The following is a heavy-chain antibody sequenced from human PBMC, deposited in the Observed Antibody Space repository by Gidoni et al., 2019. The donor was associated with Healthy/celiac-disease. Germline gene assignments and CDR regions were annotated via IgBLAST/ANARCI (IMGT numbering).Heavy chain of an antibody. CDR2: INHSGST. CDR1: GGSFSGYY. J-gene: IGHJ6*03. Sequence: VQLQQWGAGLLKPSETLSLTCAVYGGSFSGYYWCWIRQPPGKGLEWIGEINHSGSTNYNPSLKSRVTISVDTSKNQFSLKLSSVTAADTAVYYCARTRITIFGVVTYYYYYYMDVWGKGTTVTVSS. D-gene: IGHD3-3*01. CDR3: ARTRITIFGVVTYYYYYYMDV. V-gene: IGHV4-34*01.